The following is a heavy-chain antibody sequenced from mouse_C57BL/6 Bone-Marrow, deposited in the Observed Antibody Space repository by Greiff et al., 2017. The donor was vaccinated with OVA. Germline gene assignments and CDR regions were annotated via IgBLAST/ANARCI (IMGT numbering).Heavy chain of an antibody. CDR3: ASTGRGDYYAMDY. J-gene: IGHJ4*01. V-gene: IGHV2-2*01. CDR2: IWSGGST. CDR1: GFSLTSYG. D-gene: IGHD4-1*01. Sequence: QVQLQQSGPGLVQPSQSLSITCTVSGFSLTSYGVHWVRQSPGKGLEWLGVIWSGGSTDYNAAFISRLSISKDNSKSQVFFKMNSLQADDTAIYYCASTGRGDYYAMDYWGQGTSVTVSS.